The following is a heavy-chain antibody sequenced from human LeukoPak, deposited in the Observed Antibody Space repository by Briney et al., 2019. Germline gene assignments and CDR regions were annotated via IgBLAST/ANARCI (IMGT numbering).Heavy chain of an antibody. V-gene: IGHV4-38-2*01. D-gene: IGHD2-15*01. CDR3: AGGGVVAATYFDY. CDR2: IYHSGSA. CDR1: GYSISSGYY. J-gene: IGHJ4*02. Sequence: SETLSLTCAVSGYSISSGYYWGWIRQPPGKGPEWIGSIYHSGSAYYNPSLKSRVTISVDTSKSQFSLKLSSVTAADTDVYYCAGGGVVAATYFDYWGQGTLVTVSS.